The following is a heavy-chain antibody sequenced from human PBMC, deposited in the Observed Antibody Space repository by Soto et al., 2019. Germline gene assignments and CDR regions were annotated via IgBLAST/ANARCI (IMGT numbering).Heavy chain of an antibody. V-gene: IGHV3-13*01. CDR2: IGTAGDT. D-gene: IGHD6-19*01. CDR1: GFTFSIYD. Sequence: GASLRLSSPTSGFTFSIYDMHWLRQATGKGLEWVSAIGTAGDTYYPGSVKGRFTISRENAKNSLYLQMNSLRAEDTAVYYCARASVAGTFVDYWGQGT. J-gene: IGHJ4*02. CDR3: ARASVAGTFVDY.